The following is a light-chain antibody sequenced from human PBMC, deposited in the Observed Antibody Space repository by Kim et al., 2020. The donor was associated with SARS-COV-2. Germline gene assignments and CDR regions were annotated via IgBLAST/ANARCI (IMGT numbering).Light chain of an antibody. CDR1: RNDIGSHNR. V-gene: IGLV2-23*02. J-gene: IGLJ3*02. CDR2: EVT. Sequence: STGQSIASSCTGPRNDIGSHNRVSWYQQHPGRAPKLMIYEVTKRPSGVSDRFSASKSGNTASLTISGLQAEDGADYYCCSYEGSWVFGGGTQLTVL. CDR3: CSYEGSWV.